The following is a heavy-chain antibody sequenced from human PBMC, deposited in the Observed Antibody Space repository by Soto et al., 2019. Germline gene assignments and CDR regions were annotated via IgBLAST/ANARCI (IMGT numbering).Heavy chain of an antibody. J-gene: IGHJ5*01. CDR1: GGSTSSGAYY. CDR2: MHYSGSA. V-gene: IGHV4-31*03. CDR3: ARYFFDSSGYSNWFDS. D-gene: IGHD3-22*01. Sequence: SETLSLTCTVSGGSTSSGAYYWGWIRQHSGKGLEWIGYMHYSGSAYYNPSLTTRVTISVDTSMNQFSLKLSSVTAADTAMYYCARYFFDSSGYSNWFDSWGQGTLVTVSS.